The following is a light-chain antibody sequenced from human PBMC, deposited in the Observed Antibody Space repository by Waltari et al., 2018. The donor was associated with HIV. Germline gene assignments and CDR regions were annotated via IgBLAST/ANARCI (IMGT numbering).Light chain of an antibody. V-gene: IGLV2-14*01. Sequence: QSALTQPASVSGSPGQSITFSCPGTSIDVGGSKYVSWHQHHPGEAPKLIIHDVSDRPSCISNRFSGSKSGNTASLTISGLQTEDEADYYCSSYTSSSTYVFGTGTRVTVL. CDR3: SSYTSSSTYV. CDR1: SIDVGGSKY. J-gene: IGLJ1*01. CDR2: DVS.